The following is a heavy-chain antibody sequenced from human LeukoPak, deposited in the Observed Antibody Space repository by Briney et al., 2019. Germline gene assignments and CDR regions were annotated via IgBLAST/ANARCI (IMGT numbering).Heavy chain of an antibody. Sequence: SETLSLTCTVSGGSISSGGFYWNWIRQLPGKGLEWIGYIYYTGSTYYNPSLRSRVIISVDTSKNQFSLNVSSVTAADTAVYYCARDPSDFLDYWGQGTLVTVSS. CDR1: GGSISSGGFY. J-gene: IGHJ4*02. D-gene: IGHD6-19*01. CDR3: ARDPSDFLDY. V-gene: IGHV4-31*03. CDR2: IYYTGST.